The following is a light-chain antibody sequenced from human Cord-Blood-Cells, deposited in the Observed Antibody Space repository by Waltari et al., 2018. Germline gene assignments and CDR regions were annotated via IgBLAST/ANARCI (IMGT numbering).Light chain of an antibody. CDR1: SSDVGSYNL. CDR3: CSYAGSSTCWV. Sequence: QSALTQPASVSGSPGQSITISCTGTSSDVGSYNLVSWYQQHPGKAPKLMIYEGRKRPSGVSHRFAGSKSGNTASLTISGLQAEDEADYYCCSYAGSSTCWVFGGGTKLTVL. V-gene: IGLV2-23*01. J-gene: IGLJ3*02. CDR2: EGR.